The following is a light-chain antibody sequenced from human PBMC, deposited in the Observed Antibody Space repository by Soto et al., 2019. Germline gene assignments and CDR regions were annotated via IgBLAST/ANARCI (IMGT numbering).Light chain of an antibody. CDR2: EGN. V-gene: IGLV2-23*01. J-gene: IGLJ3*02. CDR3: CSYGGTMSWV. CDR1: SSDVGNYNL. Sequence: QSALTQPASVSGSPGQSITISCTGISSDVGNYNLVSWYRHHPGKAPKLMIYEGNRRPSGVSNRFSGSKSVNTASLTISGLQAEDEADYYCCSYGGTMSWVFGGGTKLTVL.